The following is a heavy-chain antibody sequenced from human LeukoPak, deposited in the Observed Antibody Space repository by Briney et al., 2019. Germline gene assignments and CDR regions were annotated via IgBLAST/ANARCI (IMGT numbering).Heavy chain of an antibody. D-gene: IGHD5-18*01. J-gene: IGHJ4*02. V-gene: IGHV3-21*01. Sequence: PGGSLRLSCAASGFTFSSYSMNWDRQAPGKGLEWVSSISSSSSYIYYADSVKGRFTISRDNAKNSLYLQMNSLRAEDTAVYYCARQPYSYGYFDYWGQGTLVTVSS. CDR2: ISSSSSYI. CDR1: GFTFSSYS. CDR3: ARQPYSYGYFDY.